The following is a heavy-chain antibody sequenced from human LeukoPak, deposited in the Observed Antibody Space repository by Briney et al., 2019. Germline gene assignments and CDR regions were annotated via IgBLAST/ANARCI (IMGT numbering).Heavy chain of an antibody. Sequence: SETLSLTCTVSGGSVSSSSYYWGWIRQPPGKGLEWIGSIFYSGNTRYIPSLESRVTISVDTSKNQFSLKLSSVTAADTAVYYCARSTVTTWVGDFDYWGQGALVTVSS. CDR2: IFYSGNT. V-gene: IGHV4-39*01. CDR1: GGSVSSSSYY. D-gene: IGHD4-17*01. J-gene: IGHJ4*02. CDR3: ARSTVTTWVGDFDY.